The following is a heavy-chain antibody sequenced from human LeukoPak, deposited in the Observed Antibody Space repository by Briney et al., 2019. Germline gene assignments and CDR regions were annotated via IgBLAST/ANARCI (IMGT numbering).Heavy chain of an antibody. D-gene: IGHD4-17*01. CDR1: GGSFGGYY. Sequence: SETLSLTCAVYGGSFGGYYWSWIRQPPGKGLEWIGEINHSGSTNYNPSLKSRVTISVDTSKNQFSLKLSSVTAADAAVYYCARSSGEYGDDWYFDLWGRGTLVTVSS. CDR3: ARSSGEYGDDWYFDL. V-gene: IGHV4-34*01. J-gene: IGHJ2*01. CDR2: INHSGST.